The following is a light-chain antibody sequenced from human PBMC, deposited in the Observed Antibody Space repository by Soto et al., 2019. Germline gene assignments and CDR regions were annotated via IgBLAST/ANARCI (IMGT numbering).Light chain of an antibody. CDR1: QSLLHSKGYTY. J-gene: IGKJ2*01. V-gene: IGKV2-28*01. Sequence: DIVMTQSPLSLSVTPGEPASISCRSSQSLLHSKGYTYLDWDLQKPVQSPQLLIYVSSSRAPGVPDRFSASGSETAFTRTISRVEADDVGVYYCMQAVQTPVHFGPGTKLQL. CDR2: VSS. CDR3: MQAVQTPVH.